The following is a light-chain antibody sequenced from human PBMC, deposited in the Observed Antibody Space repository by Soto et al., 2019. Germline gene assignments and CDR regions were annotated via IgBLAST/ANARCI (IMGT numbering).Light chain of an antibody. V-gene: IGLV2-14*01. CDR1: SSDIGGHNY. J-gene: IGLJ1*01. CDR3: SSFASSGTPYV. CDR2: EVS. Sequence: QSVLTQPASVSGSPGQSITISCSGSSSDIGGHNYVSWYQQHPGKAPKLILYEVSYWPSGVSNRFSGSKSGNTASLTISGLQAEDEADYYCSSFASSGTPYVFGAGTKVTVL.